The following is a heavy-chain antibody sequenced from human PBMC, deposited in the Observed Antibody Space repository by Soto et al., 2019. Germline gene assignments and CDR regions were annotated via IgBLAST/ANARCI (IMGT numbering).Heavy chain of an antibody. Sequence: QVQLQQWGAGLLKPSETLSLTCAVYGKSLSGYYWSWIRQPPWKALEWIGEINHSGNTNYNPSLKSRVTISVDTSKNQLFLNLSSVTAADTAMYYCARHHVRGRTIAGAAEFWGQGTLVTVSS. D-gene: IGHD1-26*01. J-gene: IGHJ4*02. CDR3: ARHHVRGRTIAGAAEF. CDR1: GKSLSGYY. V-gene: IGHV4-34*01. CDR2: INHSGNT.